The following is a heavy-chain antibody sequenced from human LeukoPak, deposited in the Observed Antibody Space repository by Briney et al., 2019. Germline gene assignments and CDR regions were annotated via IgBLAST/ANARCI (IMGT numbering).Heavy chain of an antibody. CDR1: GFTFHDYG. CDR2: INFNAEAT. CDR3: ARGVPSGVDYFDY. D-gene: IGHD6-19*01. V-gene: IGHV3-20*04. J-gene: IGHJ4*02. Sequence: GGSLRLSCAASGFTFHDYGMDWDRQAPGKGLEWVSGINFNAEATGYADSVKGRFTISRDNAKNSLFLQMSSLRAEDTAVYFCARGVPSGVDYFDYWGQGTLVTVSS.